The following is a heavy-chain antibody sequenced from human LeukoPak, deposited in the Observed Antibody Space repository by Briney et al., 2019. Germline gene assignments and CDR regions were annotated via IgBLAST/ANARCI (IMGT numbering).Heavy chain of an antibody. Sequence: GESLKISCKGSGYIFTTYWIGWVRQMPGKGLEWMGFIYPGDSDTRYSPSFQGQVTISADRSITTAYLQWSSLKTSDTAMSYCAXXGXXXXYPXLVDYWGQGTLVTVSS. J-gene: IGHJ4*02. V-gene: IGHV5-51*01. CDR2: IYPGDSDT. CDR3: AXXGXXXXYPXLVDY. CDR1: GYIFTTYW.